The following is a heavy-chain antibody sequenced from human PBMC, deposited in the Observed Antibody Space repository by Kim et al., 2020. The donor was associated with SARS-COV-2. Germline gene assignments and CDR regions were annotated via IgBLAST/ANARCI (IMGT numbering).Heavy chain of an antibody. CDR2: INTNTGNP. CDR3: ARGPHGSSWYTYYYYGMDV. CDR1: GYTFTSYA. Sequence: ASVKVSCKASGYTFTSYAMNWVRQAPGQGLEWMGWINTNTGNPTYAQGFTGRFVFSLDTSVSTAYLQISSLKAEDTAVYYCARGPHGSSWYTYYYYGMDVWGQGTTVTVSS. J-gene: IGHJ6*02. V-gene: IGHV7-4-1*02. D-gene: IGHD6-13*01.